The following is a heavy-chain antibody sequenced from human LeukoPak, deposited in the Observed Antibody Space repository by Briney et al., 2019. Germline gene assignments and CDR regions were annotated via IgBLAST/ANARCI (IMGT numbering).Heavy chain of an antibody. J-gene: IGHJ4*02. CDR2: T. D-gene: IGHD3-22*01. CDR3: ASYRDSSGYNPVVLDY. V-gene: IGHV3-53*01. Sequence: TFYADSVKGRFTISRDNSKNTLYLQMNSLRAEDTAVYYCASYRDSSGYNPVVLDYWGQGTLVTVSS.